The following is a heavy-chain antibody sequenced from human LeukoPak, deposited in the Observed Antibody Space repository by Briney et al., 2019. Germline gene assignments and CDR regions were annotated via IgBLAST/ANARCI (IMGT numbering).Heavy chain of an antibody. CDR3: ARVDSTFNFYFNTDV. CDR1: GGSISSSSYY. V-gene: IGHV4-39*01. CDR2: IYYSGSA. Sequence: SETLSLTCTVSGGSISSSSYYWGWIRQPPGKGLEWIGSIYYSGSAFYNPSLKSRVTISADTSQNQFSLKMTSVTAVDTAVYYCARVDSTFNFYFNTDVWGQGTTVIV. J-gene: IGHJ6*03. D-gene: IGHD2/OR15-2a*01.